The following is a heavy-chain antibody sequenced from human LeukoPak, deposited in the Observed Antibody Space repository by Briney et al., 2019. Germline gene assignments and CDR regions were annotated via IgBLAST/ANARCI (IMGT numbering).Heavy chain of an antibody. D-gene: IGHD3-10*01. CDR1: GDSVSSNDAA. Sequence: SQTLSLTCAISGDSVSSNDAAWNWIRQSPSRGLEWLGRTYYRSKWSYDYAVSMKSRITINPDTSKNQFSVQLNSVTPEDTAVYYCARENTMVRGVINPLDYWGQGTLVTASS. J-gene: IGHJ4*02. CDR3: ARENTMVRGVINPLDY. V-gene: IGHV6-1*01. CDR2: TYYRSKWSY.